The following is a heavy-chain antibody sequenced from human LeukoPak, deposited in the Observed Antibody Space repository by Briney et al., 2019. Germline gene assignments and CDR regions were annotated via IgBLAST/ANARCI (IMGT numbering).Heavy chain of an antibody. J-gene: IGHJ3*01. CDR3: AREVQYQLHAFDV. V-gene: IGHV4-59*01. CDR2: IYYSGDT. Sequence: KPSETLSLTCTVSGGSINNYYWSWVRQPPGKGLEWVGYIYYSGDTNYNPSLKSRVTILVDTSNNQFSLKLSSVTAADTAVYYCAREVQYQLHAFDVWGQGTMVTVSS. D-gene: IGHD2-2*01. CDR1: GGSINNYY.